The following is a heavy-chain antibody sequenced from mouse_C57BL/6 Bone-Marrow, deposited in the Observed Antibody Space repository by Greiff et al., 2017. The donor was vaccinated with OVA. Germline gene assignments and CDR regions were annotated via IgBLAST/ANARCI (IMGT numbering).Heavy chain of an antibody. CDR1: EYEFPSHD. Sequence: EVMLVESGGGLVQPGESLKLSCESNEYEFPSHDMSWVRKTPEKRLELVAAINSDGGSTYYPDTMERRFIISRDNTKKTLYLRMRSLRSEDTALYYCAYSNSPYFDYWGQGTTLTVSS. D-gene: IGHD2-5*01. CDR2: INSDGGST. J-gene: IGHJ2*01. V-gene: IGHV5-2*01. CDR3: AYSNSPYFDY.